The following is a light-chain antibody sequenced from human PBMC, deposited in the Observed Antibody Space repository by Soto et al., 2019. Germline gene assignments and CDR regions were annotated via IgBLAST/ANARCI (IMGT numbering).Light chain of an antibody. CDR3: QSDDSSLSGPLYV. CDR2: GNS. V-gene: IGLV1-40*01. CDR1: SSNIGAGYD. Sequence: QSVLTQPPSVPGAPGQRVTISCTGSSSNIGAGYDVHWYQQLPGTAPKLLIYGNSNRPSGVPDRFSGSKSGTSASLAITGLQAEDEADYYCQSDDSSLSGPLYVFGTGTKLTVL. J-gene: IGLJ1*01.